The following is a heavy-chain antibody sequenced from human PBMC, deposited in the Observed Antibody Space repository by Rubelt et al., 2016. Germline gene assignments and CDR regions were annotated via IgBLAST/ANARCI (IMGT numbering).Heavy chain of an antibody. V-gene: IGHV4-39*01. CDR1: GGSISSSSYY. Sequence: QLQLQESGPGLAKPSETLSLTCTVSGGSISSSSYYWGWIRQPPGKGLEWIGSIYYSGSTYYNPSLKSRVTISVDTSKNQFSLKLSSVTAADTAVYYCARRGAIFGVVIYFDYWGQGTLVTVSS. CDR3: ARRGAIFGVVIYFDY. J-gene: IGHJ4*02. CDR2: IYYSGST. D-gene: IGHD3-3*01.